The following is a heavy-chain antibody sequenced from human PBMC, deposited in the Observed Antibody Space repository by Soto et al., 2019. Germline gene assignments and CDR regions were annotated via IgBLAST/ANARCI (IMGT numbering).Heavy chain of an antibody. CDR3: ARGNDRHAAGAY. CDR2: MNPNSGNT. V-gene: IGHV1-8*01. D-gene: IGHD3-22*01. J-gene: IGHJ4*02. Sequence: EASVKVSCKASRYTVTSYDINWVRQATGQGLEWMGWMNPNSGNTGYAQKFQGRVTMTRNTSISTAYMELSSLRCEDTAVYYCARGNDRHAAGAYWGKGTLVTVSS. CDR1: RYTVTSYD.